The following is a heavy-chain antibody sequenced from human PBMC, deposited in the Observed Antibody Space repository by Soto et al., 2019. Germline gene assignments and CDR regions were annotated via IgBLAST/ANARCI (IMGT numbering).Heavy chain of an antibody. CDR1: GCTFSIYT. CDR2: IIPILGIA. D-gene: IGHD1-7*01. CDR3: ALEIRSAVVYFDL. V-gene: IGHV1-69*02. J-gene: IGHJ2*01. Sequence: SVTVSRTSSGCTFSIYTIICVRQAPGQGLEWMGRIIPILGIANYAQKFQGRVTITADKSTSTAYMELSSLRSEDTAVYYCALEIRSAVVYFDLWGRGTLVTVSS.